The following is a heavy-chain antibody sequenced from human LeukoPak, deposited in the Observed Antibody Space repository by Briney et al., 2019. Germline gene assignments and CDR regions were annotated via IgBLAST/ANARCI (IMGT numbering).Heavy chain of an antibody. V-gene: IGHV4-30-4*08. CDR3: ARAPHYYDSSGSSWYFDL. Sequence: SETLSLTCTVSGGSIRSSYYYWGWIRQPPGKGLEWIGYIYYSGSTYYNPSLKSRVTISVDTSKNQFSLKLSSVTAADTAVYYCARAPHYYDSSGSSWYFDLWGRGTLVTVSS. CDR1: GGSIRSSYYY. D-gene: IGHD3-22*01. J-gene: IGHJ2*01. CDR2: IYYSGST.